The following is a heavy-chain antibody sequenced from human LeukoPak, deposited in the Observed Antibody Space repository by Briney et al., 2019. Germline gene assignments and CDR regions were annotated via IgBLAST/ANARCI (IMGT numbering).Heavy chain of an antibody. J-gene: IGHJ4*02. Sequence: PGGSLRLSCAASGFTFDDYAMHWVRQAPGKGLEWVTGISWNSGSIGYADSVKGRFTISRDNAKNSLYLQMNSLRAEDTAVYYCASETQDSSSWYAEWHHDYWGQGTLVTVSS. V-gene: IGHV3-9*01. CDR3: ASETQDSSSWYAEWHHDY. D-gene: IGHD6-13*01. CDR1: GFTFDDYA. CDR2: ISWNSGSI.